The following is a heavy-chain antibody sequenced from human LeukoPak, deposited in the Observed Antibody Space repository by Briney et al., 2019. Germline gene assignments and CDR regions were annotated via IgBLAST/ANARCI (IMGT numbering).Heavy chain of an antibody. V-gene: IGHV3-7*01. CDR3: SRGEGDDY. J-gene: IGHJ4*02. D-gene: IGHD3-10*01. CDR2: INGDESEK. CDR1: GFTFSSYW. Sequence: GGSLRLSCAASGFTFSSYWMSWVRQAPGKGLEWVANINGDESEKYYVDSVKARFTISRDNAKNSLYLQMNSLRVDDTATYYCSRGEGDDYWGQGTLVTVSS.